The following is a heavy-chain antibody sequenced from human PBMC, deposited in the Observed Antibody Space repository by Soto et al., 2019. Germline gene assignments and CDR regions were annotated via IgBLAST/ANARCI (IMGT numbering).Heavy chain of an antibody. Sequence: SETLSLTCTVSGGSISSSSYYWGWIRQPPGKGLERIGSIYYSGSTYYNPPLKSRVTISVDTSKNQFSLKLSSVTAAGTAVYYCARHQQDSQYYYDSSGYYHVDYWGQGTLVTVSS. CDR2: IYYSGST. V-gene: IGHV4-39*01. CDR1: GGSISSSSYY. CDR3: ARHQQDSQYYYDSSGYYHVDY. D-gene: IGHD3-22*01. J-gene: IGHJ4*02.